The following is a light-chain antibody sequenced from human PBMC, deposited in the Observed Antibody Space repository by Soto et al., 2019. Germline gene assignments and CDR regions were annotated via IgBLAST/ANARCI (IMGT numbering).Light chain of an antibody. V-gene: IGKV3-11*01. CDR1: QSVSSY. CDR2: GAS. J-gene: IGKJ2*01. CDR3: QHRGRWPRT. Sequence: EIVLTQSPATLSLSPGERATLSCRASQSVSSYLACYQQKPGQAPRLLIYGASNRATGIPARFSGSGSGTAFSLTIGSLEPADFAVYYCQHRGRWPRTFGQGTKLESK.